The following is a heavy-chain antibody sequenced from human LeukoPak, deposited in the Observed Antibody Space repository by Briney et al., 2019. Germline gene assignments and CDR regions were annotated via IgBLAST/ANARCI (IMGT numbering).Heavy chain of an antibody. CDR1: GFNFRSYW. Sequence: GGSLRLSCAASGFNFRSYWMTWVRQAPGKGLEWVANIKQDGSEKYYVDSVKGRFTISRDNGQNSLYLQVNSLRAEDTAVYYCARDVAPSDYDFWSGYYFENAFDIWGQGTMVTVSS. V-gene: IGHV3-7*01. CDR3: ARDVAPSDYDFWSGYYFENAFDI. J-gene: IGHJ3*02. CDR2: IKQDGSEK. D-gene: IGHD3-3*01.